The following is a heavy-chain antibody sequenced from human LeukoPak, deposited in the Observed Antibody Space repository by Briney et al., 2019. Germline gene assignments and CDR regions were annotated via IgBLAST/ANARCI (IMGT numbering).Heavy chain of an antibody. D-gene: IGHD4/OR15-4a*01. Sequence: GGSLRLSCAASGFTVSNNYMNWVRQAPGKGLEWVSLIYSGGDTHYADSVKGRFTISRDGSKNTLYLQMNSLRAEDTAVYYCARDPPAVRTNTYAWGQGTLVTVSS. CDR2: IYSGGDT. V-gene: IGHV3-66*01. CDR1: GFTVSNNY. CDR3: ARDPPAVRTNTYA. J-gene: IGHJ5*02.